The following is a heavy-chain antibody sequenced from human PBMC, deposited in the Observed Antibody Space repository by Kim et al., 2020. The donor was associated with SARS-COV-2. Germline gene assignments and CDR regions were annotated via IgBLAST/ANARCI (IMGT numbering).Heavy chain of an antibody. CDR2: ISASGGTT. Sequence: GGSLRLSCAASGFTFSSFAMSWVRQAPGKGLEWVSAISASGGTTFYADSVKGWFTLSRDNSKSTLHLQMNRLRSEDTADYYCAKALSGSLAEYFHHWGQGTLVTVSS. J-gene: IGHJ1*01. CDR3: AKALSGSLAEYFHH. CDR1: GFTFSSFA. D-gene: IGHD1-26*01. V-gene: IGHV3-23*01.